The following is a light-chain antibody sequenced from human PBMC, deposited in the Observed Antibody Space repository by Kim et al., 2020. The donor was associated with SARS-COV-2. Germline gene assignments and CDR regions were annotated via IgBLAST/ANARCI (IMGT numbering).Light chain of an antibody. CDR2: YDT. V-gene: IGLV3-21*04. J-gene: IGLJ3*02. CDR3: QVWDRSTNRV. Sequence: VAPGKTARITGGGGNIGSKSVHWYQQKPGQAPVVVIYYDTGRPSGVPERFSGSNSGDTATLTISRVEAGDEADYYCQVWDRSTNRVFGGGTQLTVL. CDR1: NIGSKS.